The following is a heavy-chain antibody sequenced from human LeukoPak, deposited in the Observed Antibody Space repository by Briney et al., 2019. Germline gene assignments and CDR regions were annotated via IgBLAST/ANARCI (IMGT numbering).Heavy chain of an antibody. D-gene: IGHD5-18*01. Sequence: GESLKISCKASGYSFSNYWIGWVRRMPGKGLEWMGIIYPGDSDTRYSPSFQGQVTISADKSISTAYLQWSSLKASDTAIYYCARNLRYSSGGHFFDYWGQGTLVTVSS. V-gene: IGHV5-51*01. CDR1: GYSFSNYW. CDR3: ARNLRYSSGGHFFDY. J-gene: IGHJ4*02. CDR2: IYPGDSDT.